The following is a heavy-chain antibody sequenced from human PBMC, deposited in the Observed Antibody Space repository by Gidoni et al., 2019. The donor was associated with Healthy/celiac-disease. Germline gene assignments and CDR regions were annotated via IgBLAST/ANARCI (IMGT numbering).Heavy chain of an antibody. J-gene: IGHJ3*02. CDR1: GSTSSDYY. V-gene: IGHV3-11*06. CDR3: ARGYSSGWYRNAFDI. D-gene: IGHD6-19*01. Sequence: QVKLVESGGGLVKPGGSLRLSCAASGSTSSDYYMSWIRQAPGKGLEWVSYISSSSSYTNYADSVKGRFTISRDNAKNSLYLQMNSLRAEDAAVYYCARGYSSGWYRNAFDIWGQGTMVTVSS. CDR2: ISSSSSYT.